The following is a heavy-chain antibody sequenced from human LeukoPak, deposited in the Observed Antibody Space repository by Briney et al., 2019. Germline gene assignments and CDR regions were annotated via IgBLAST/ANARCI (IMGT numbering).Heavy chain of an antibody. J-gene: IGHJ4*02. D-gene: IGHD3-16*01. V-gene: IGHV4-59*01. CDR3: ARENDCVWGPSLDY. CDR2: IYYSGST. CDR1: GGSISSYY. Sequence: SETLSLTCTVSGGSISSYYWSWIRQPPGKGLEWIGYIYYSGSTNYNPSLKSRVTISVDTSKNQFSQKLSSVTAADTAVYYCARENDCVWGPSLDYWGQGTLVTVSS.